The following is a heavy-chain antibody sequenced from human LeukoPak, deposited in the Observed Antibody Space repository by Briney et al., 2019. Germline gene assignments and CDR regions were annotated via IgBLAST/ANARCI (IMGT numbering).Heavy chain of an antibody. CDR1: GGSVSSGSYY. V-gene: IGHV4-61*01. Sequence: SETLSLTCTVSGGSVSSGSYYWSWIRQPPGKGLEWIGYIYYSGSTNYNPSLKSRVTMSVDTSRNQFSLKLSSVDAADTAVYYCAKAGVRYFDSSGLYAFDFWGQGTTVTVSS. D-gene: IGHD3-22*01. CDR3: AKAGVRYFDSSGLYAFDF. J-gene: IGHJ3*01. CDR2: IYYSGST.